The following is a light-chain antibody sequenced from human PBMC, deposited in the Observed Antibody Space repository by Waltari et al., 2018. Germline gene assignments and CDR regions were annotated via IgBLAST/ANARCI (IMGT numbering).Light chain of an antibody. CDR3: SSWDDSLNGPA. V-gene: IGLV1-44*01. CDR2: NTN. CDR1: RSNIGNNS. Sequence: PSASGTPGQRVTISCSGSRSNIGNNSVNWYQQLPRTAPKLLMYNTNQRPSGVPDRFSGSRSGTSASLAISGLQSEDEGDYYCSSWDDSLNGPAFGGGTKVTVL. J-gene: IGLJ3*02.